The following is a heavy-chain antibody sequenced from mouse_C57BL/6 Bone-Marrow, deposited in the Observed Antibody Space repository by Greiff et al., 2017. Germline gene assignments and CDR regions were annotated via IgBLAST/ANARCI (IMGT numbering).Heavy chain of an antibody. Sequence: EVQLQQSGTVLARPGASVKMSCKTSGYTFTSYWMHWVKQRPGQGLEWIGAIYPGNSDTSYNQKFKGKAKLTAVTSASTAYMELSSLTTEDSAVYYVTRSGYRLRGAFAYWGQGTLVTVSA. D-gene: IGHD3-1*01. V-gene: IGHV1-5*01. CDR2: IYPGNSDT. CDR1: GYTFTSYW. J-gene: IGHJ3*01. CDR3: TRSGYRLRGAFAY.